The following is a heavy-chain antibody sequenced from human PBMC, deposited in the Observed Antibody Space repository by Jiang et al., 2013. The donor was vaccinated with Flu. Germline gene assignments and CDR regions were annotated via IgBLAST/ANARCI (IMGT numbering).Heavy chain of an antibody. D-gene: IGHD7-27*01. J-gene: IGHJ4*02. V-gene: IGHV5-51*03. CDR1: GYSFTSYW. Sequence: EVKKPGESLKISCKGSGYSFTSYWIGWVRQMPGKGLEWMGIIYPGDSDTRYSPSFQGQVTISADKSISTAYLQWSSLKASDTAMYYCASEGRYWGIGTGYFDYWGQGTLVTVSS. CDR2: IYPGDSDT. CDR3: ASEGRYWGIGTGYFDY.